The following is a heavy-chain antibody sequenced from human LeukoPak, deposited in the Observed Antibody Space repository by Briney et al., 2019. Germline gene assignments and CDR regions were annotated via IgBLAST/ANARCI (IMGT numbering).Heavy chain of an antibody. J-gene: IGHJ4*02. CDR3: AGRAGAYSHPYDY. Sequence: GGSLRLSCAASGFTFSSYGMSWVRQAPGKGLEWVSAISGSGGSTHYSDSVKGRFTISRDNSKNTLYLQMNSLRAEDTAVYYCAGRAGAYSHPYDYWGQGTLVTVSS. D-gene: IGHD4/OR15-4a*01. V-gene: IGHV3-23*01. CDR1: GFTFSSYG. CDR2: ISGSGGST.